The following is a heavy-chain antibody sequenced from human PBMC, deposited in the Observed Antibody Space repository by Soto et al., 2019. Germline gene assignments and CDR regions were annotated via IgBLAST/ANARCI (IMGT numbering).Heavy chain of an antibody. Sequence: PCWSLRICCAASGFSVRSSDMDWVRQAPGKGLEWLSYISSSGGTIYYADSPKGRFTVSRDNAKNSLYLQMNSLRAEDTAVYYCAREDSSDVFDYWGQGTLVTVAS. V-gene: IGHV3-48*03. D-gene: IGHD1-26*01. CDR2: ISSSGGTI. CDR1: GFSVRSSD. J-gene: IGHJ4*02. CDR3: AREDSSDVFDY.